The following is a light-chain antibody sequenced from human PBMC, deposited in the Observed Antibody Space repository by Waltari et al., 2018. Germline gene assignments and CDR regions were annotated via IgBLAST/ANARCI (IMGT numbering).Light chain of an antibody. CDR1: QSVSSY. Sequence: EIVLTQSPATLSLSPGERATLSCSASQSVSSYLGWYQQKPGQAPRLPIYEASNRATGIPARFSGSGSGTDFTLTISSLEPEDFAVYYCQHRIDWPHTFGQGTKLEIK. CDR2: EAS. V-gene: IGKV3-11*01. J-gene: IGKJ2*01. CDR3: QHRIDWPHT.